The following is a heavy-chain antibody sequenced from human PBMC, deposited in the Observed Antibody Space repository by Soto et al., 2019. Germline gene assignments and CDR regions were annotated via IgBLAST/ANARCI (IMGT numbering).Heavy chain of an antibody. CDR2: ISGTGNST. CDR3: AKDAGPQLRFDS. V-gene: IGHV3-23*01. CDR1: GFTFSSYA. J-gene: IGHJ4*02. D-gene: IGHD4-4*01. Sequence: EVQLWESGGGLIQTGGSLRLSCAASGFTFSSYAMSGVRQVPGKGLDCVSGISGTGNSTYYADSVKGRFFISRDSSKNTVYLQMNSLSSEDTAIYYCAKDAGPQLRFDSWGQGALVTVSS.